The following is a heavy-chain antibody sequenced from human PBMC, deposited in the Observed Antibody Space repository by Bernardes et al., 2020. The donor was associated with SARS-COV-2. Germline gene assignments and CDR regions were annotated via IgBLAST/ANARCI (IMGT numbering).Heavy chain of an antibody. J-gene: IGHJ4*02. V-gene: IGHV3-53*01. CDR2: IYKGGST. CDR1: GFTVSSNY. D-gene: IGHD5-12*01. Sequence: GGSLRLSCASSGFTVSSNYMSWVRQAPGKGLEWVSVIYKGGSTNHADSVKGRFTISRDVSKNTVYLQMTSLRAEDTAVYYCARSSGDGSLYYFDYWGQGTLVTVSS. CDR3: ARSSGDGSLYYFDY.